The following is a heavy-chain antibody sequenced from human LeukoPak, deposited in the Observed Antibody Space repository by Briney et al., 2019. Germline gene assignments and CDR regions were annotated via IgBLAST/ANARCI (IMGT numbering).Heavy chain of an antibody. Sequence: QPGGSLRLSCAASGFTFSSYSMNWVRQAPGKGLEWVSYISSSSNTIYYADSVKGRFTISRDNAKNSLYLQMNSLRAEDTAVYYCTTDLTGNSGYDLYAFDIWGQGTMVTVSS. J-gene: IGHJ3*02. CDR2: ISSSSNTI. D-gene: IGHD5-12*01. CDR1: GFTFSSYS. CDR3: TTDLTGNSGYDLYAFDI. V-gene: IGHV3-48*01.